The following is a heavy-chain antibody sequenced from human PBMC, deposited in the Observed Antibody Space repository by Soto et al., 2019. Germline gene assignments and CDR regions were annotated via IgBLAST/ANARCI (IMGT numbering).Heavy chain of an antibody. D-gene: IGHD6-13*01. CDR3: ARGRGVVVPAGTPDAFDV. CDR1: GYTFNKYG. Sequence: QAQLVQSGGEVKRPGASVKVSCKASGYTFNKYGFNWVRQAPGQRLEWMGRISAYNDYTNFAQKFQGRVTLTTDASTNTAYMELKILRSDDTAIYYCARGRGVVVPAGTPDAFDVWGQGTMVTVSS. CDR2: ISAYNDYT. J-gene: IGHJ3*01. V-gene: IGHV1-18*01.